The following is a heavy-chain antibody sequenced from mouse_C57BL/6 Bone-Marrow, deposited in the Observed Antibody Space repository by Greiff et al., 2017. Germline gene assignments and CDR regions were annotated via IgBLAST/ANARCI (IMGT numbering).Heavy chain of an antibody. J-gene: IGHJ4*01. CDR2: IDPNSGGT. CDR3: ARYYSNYPYAMDY. Sequence: QVQLQQPGAELVKPGASVKLSCKASGYTFTSYWMHWVKQRPGRGLGWIGRIDPNSGGTKYNEKFKSKATLTVDKPSSTAYMQLSSLTSEDSAVYYCARYYSNYPYAMDYWGQGTSVTVSS. V-gene: IGHV1-72*01. CDR1: GYTFTSYW. D-gene: IGHD2-5*01.